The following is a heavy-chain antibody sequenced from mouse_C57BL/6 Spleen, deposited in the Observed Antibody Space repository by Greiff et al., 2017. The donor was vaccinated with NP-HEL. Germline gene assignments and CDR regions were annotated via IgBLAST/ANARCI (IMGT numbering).Heavy chain of an antibody. J-gene: IGHJ3*01. CDR1: GYTFTEYT. V-gene: IGHV1-62-2*01. D-gene: IGHD2-5*01. CDR3: ARHEDYSNSFAY. CDR2: FYPGSGSI. Sequence: QVQLKESGAELVKPGASVKLSCKASGYTFTEYTIHWVKQRSGQGLEWIGWFYPGSGSIKYNEKFKDKATLTADKSSSTVYMELSRLTSEDSAVYVCARHEDYSNSFAYWGQGTLVTVSA.